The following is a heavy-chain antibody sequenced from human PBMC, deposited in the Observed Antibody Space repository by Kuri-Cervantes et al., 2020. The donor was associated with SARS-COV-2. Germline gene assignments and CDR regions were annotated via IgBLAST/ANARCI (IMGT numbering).Heavy chain of an antibody. V-gene: IGHV1-69*13. J-gene: IGHJ3*02. CDR3: ARGDSITIFGVVMREDAFDI. Sequence: SVKVSCKASGYTFTSYYMHWVRQAPGQGLEWMGGIIPIFGTANYAQEFQGRVTITADESTSTAYMELSSLRSEDTAVYYCARGDSITIFGVVMREDAFDIWGQGTTVTVSS. CDR2: IIPIFGTA. D-gene: IGHD3-3*01. CDR1: GYTFTSYY.